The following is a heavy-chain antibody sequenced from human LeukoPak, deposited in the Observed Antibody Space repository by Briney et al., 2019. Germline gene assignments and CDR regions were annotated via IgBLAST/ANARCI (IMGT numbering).Heavy chain of an antibody. J-gene: IGHJ5*02. Sequence: GGSLRLSCVASGFKFGDYYMSWLRQAPGKGLEWLSYISSTGSLIYYADSVRGRFTTSRDNAKNSLHLQMDSLRGDDTAIYYCAGGDYNWNGFDPWGQGTLVTVSS. D-gene: IGHD1-20*01. CDR3: AGGDYNWNGFDP. CDR2: ISSTGSLI. CDR1: GFKFGDYY. V-gene: IGHV3-11*04.